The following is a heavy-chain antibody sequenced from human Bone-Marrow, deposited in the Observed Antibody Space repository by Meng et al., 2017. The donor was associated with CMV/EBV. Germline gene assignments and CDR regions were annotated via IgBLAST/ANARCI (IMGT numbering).Heavy chain of an antibody. CDR1: GYTFTSYG. CDR3: ARGPYCSSTSCYIYFDY. V-gene: IGHV1-18*01. D-gene: IGHD2-2*02. Sequence: ASVKVSCKASGYTFTSYGISWVRQAPGQGLEWMGWISAYNGNTNYAQKLQGRVTMTTDKSTSTAYMELSSLRSEDTAVYYCARGPYCSSTSCYIYFDYWGQGTLVTVSS. J-gene: IGHJ4*02. CDR2: ISAYNGNT.